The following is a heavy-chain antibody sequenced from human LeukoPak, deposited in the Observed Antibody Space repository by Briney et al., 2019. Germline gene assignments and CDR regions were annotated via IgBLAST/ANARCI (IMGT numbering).Heavy chain of an antibody. CDR1: GVSVSRGSYY. Sequence: PSETLPLTCTVSGVSVSRGSYYWSWIRQPPGKGLEWIGYIYYSGNTNYNPSLKSRVTISVDTSKNQFSLKLSSVTAADAAVYYCARGRVGATFGHFDYWGQGTLVTVSS. CDR2: IYYSGNT. J-gene: IGHJ4*02. V-gene: IGHV4-61*01. CDR3: ARGRVGATFGHFDY. D-gene: IGHD1-26*01.